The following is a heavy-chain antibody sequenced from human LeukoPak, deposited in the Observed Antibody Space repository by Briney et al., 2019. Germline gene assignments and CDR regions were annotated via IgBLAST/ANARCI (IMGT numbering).Heavy chain of an antibody. J-gene: IGHJ4*02. D-gene: IGHD6-13*01. CDR1: GFTFSSYG. Sequence: PGRSLRLSCAASGFTFSSYGMHWVRQAPGKGLEWVATIWYDGSNKYYGDSVKGRFTISKDNSKNTLDLQMNSLRVEDTAVYYCAGGGFGSNSWPIDHWGQGTLVTVSS. CDR2: IWYDGSNK. V-gene: IGHV3-33*01. CDR3: AGGGFGSNSWPIDH.